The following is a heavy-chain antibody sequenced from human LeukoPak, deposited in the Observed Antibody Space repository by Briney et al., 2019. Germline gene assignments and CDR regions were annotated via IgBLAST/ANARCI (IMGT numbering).Heavy chain of an antibody. J-gene: IGHJ3*02. Sequence: SGGSLRLSCAASGFTFSSYEMNWVRQAPGKGLEWVSYTSTSGSTIYYADSVKGRFTISRDNARNSLYLQMNSLRDEDTAVYYCVRDYAYAFDIWGQGTMVTVSS. CDR2: TSTSGSTI. CDR3: VRDYAYAFDI. D-gene: IGHD3-16*01. CDR1: GFTFSSYE. V-gene: IGHV3-48*03.